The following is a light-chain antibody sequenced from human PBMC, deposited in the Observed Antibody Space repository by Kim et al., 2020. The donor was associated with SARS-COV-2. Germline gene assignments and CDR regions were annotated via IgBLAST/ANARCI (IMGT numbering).Light chain of an antibody. CDR1: QDIKNY. Sequence: DIQMTQSPSSLSASVGDRVTITCQASQDIKNYLNWYQQKPGKAPKLLIYDASNLETGVPSRFSGSVSGTDFTFTISSLQPEDFATYYCQQYDNLSLNFGGGTKVDIK. CDR3: QQYDNLSLN. CDR2: DAS. J-gene: IGKJ4*01. V-gene: IGKV1-33*01.